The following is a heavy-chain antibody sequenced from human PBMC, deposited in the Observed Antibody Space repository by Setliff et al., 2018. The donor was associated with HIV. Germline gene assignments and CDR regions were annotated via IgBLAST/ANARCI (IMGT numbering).Heavy chain of an antibody. D-gene: IGHD3-10*01. Sequence: ASETLSLTCAVSGGPLNSRNWWSWVRQPPGKGLEWIGEVFHSGSANSNASLRSRVMISVDTSKNQFPLKLSAVTAADTAVYYCARDHVFGSRTGFDPWGPGILVTVSS. CDR3: ARDHVFGSRTGFDP. CDR2: VFHSGSA. J-gene: IGHJ5*02. V-gene: IGHV4-4*02. CDR1: GGPLNSRNW.